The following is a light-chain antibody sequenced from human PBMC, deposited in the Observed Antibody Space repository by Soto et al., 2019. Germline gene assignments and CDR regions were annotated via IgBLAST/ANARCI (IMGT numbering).Light chain of an antibody. CDR2: DVS. CDR1: RSDVGGYKY. J-gene: IGLJ1*01. Sequence: QSALTQPASVSGSPGQSITTSCTGTRSDVGGYKYVSWYQHHPGKAPKLILYDVSNRPSGVSTRFSGSKSGNTASLTISGLQADDEAEYHCSSYTSSSIYVFGSGTKLTVL. V-gene: IGLV2-14*03. CDR3: SSYTSSSIYV.